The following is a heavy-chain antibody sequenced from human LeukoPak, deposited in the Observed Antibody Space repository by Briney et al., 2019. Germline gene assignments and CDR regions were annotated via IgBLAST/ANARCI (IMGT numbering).Heavy chain of an antibody. D-gene: IGHD2-15*01. J-gene: IGHJ4*02. CDR1: GFTFSSYA. V-gene: IGHV3-30-3*01. CDR2: ISYDGSNK. Sequence: GGSLRLSCAASGFTFSSYAMHWVRQAPGKGLEWVAVISYDGSNKYYADSVKGRFTISRDNSKNTLYLQMNSLRAEDTAVYYCARDCSGGSCFDYWGQGTLVTVSS. CDR3: ARDCSGGSCFDY.